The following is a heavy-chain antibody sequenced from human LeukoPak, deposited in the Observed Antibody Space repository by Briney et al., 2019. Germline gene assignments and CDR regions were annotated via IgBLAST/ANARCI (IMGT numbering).Heavy chain of an antibody. J-gene: IGHJ1*01. CDR1: GYTFTGYY. D-gene: IGHD6-13*01. CDR2: INPNSGGI. V-gene: IGHV1-2*02. Sequence: ASVKVSCKASGYTFTGYYMHWVRQAPGQGLEWMGWINPNSGGINYAQKFQGRVTMTRDTSISTAYMELSRLRSDDTAVYYCARGGGYSSSWYPHWGQGTLVTVSS. CDR3: ARGGGYSSSWYPH.